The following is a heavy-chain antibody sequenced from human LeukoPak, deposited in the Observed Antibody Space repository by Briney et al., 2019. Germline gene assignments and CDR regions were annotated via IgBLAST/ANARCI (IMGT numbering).Heavy chain of an antibody. CDR1: GYNFKTHA. J-gene: IGHJ6*02. D-gene: IGHD3-3*01. CDR2: ISGYNGYT. V-gene: IGHV1-18*01. CDR3: ARFWVFGADTSPPYHQGMDL. Sequence: ASVKVSCQTSGYNFKTHAFSWVRQVPGQGLEWMGWISGYNGYTAFAQKFQGRVTMTKDTSTTTAYMELRNLTSDDTAVYYCARFWVFGADTSPPYHQGMDLWGRGTTVTVSS.